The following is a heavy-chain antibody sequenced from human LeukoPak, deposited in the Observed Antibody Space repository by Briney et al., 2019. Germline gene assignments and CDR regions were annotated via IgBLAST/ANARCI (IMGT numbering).Heavy chain of an antibody. CDR1: GVSFTTSL. V-gene: IGHV3-11*04. J-gene: IGHJ4*02. CDR2: ITTSGRTI. Sequence: LSLTCAVYGVSFTTSLWRWIRQPPGKGLEWVSYITTSGRTIYYADSVKGRFTISRDNAKNSLYLQMNSLTAEDTAVYYCAREASYDYDNHKGFDYWGQGTLVTVSS. CDR3: AREASYDYDNHKGFDY. D-gene: IGHD3-22*01.